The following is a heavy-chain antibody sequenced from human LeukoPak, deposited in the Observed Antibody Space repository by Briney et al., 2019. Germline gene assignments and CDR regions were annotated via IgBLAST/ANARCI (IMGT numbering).Heavy chain of an antibody. Sequence: ASVKVSCKASGYTFTSYGISWVRQAPGQGLEWMGGIIPIFGTANYAQKFQGRVTITADESTSTAYMELSSLRSEDTAVYYCARDRYSSGGGVFDIWGQGTMVTVSS. CDR2: IIPIFGTA. V-gene: IGHV1-69*13. D-gene: IGHD6-19*01. CDR3: ARDRYSSGGGVFDI. J-gene: IGHJ3*02. CDR1: GYTFTSYG.